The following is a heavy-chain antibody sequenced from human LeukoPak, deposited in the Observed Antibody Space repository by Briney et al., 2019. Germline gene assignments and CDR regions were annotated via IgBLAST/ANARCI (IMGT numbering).Heavy chain of an antibody. D-gene: IGHD6-25*01. CDR3: AREAASIQYYYYYYMDV. V-gene: IGHV4-30-4*01. CDR2: IYYSGST. J-gene: IGHJ6*03. CDR1: GGSISSGDYY. Sequence: SQTLSLTCTVSGGSISSGDYYWSWIRQPPGKGLEWIGYIYYSGSTYYNPSLKSRVTISVDTSKNQFSLKLSSVTAADTAVYYCAREAASIQYYYYYYMDVWGKGTTVTVSS.